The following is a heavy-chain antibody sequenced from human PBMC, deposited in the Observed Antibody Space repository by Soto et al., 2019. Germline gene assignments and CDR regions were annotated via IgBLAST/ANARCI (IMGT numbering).Heavy chain of an antibody. Sequence: GGSLRLSCAASGFGFSSYAMSWVRQAPGKGLEWVSCMSAGGGSTLHADSVKGRFTISRGNSKNTLYLQMNSLRAEDTAVYYCAKDSYGSGTDYFYVMDVRGQGTTVTVSS. CDR1: GFGFSSYA. CDR2: MSAGGGST. V-gene: IGHV3-23*01. D-gene: IGHD3-10*01. CDR3: AKDSYGSGTDYFYVMDV. J-gene: IGHJ6*02.